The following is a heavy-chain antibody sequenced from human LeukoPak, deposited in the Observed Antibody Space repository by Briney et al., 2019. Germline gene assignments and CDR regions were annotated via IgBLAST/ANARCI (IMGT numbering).Heavy chain of an antibody. D-gene: IGHD3-22*01. CDR1: GFTFEDYT. CDR2: ISWDGTT. J-gene: IGHJ4*02. V-gene: IGHV3-43*01. CDR3: VKDLSYESSGYVFDY. Sequence: SGGSLRLSCAASGFTFEDYTMHWVRQAPGKTLEWVSLISWDGTTYYTDSVKGRFTISRDNSKNSLYLQMDTLRSEDTASYYCVKDLSYESSGYVFDYWGQGTLVTVSS.